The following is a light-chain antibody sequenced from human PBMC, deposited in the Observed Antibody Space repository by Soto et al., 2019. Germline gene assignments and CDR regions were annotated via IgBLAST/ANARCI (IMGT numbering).Light chain of an antibody. V-gene: IGKV3-20*01. CDR3: QQYGSSPTWT. CDR2: GAS. CDR1: QSVSSSY. J-gene: IGKJ1*01. Sequence: EIVFTQCPGTLSLSPGERATLSCRAIQSVSSSYLAWYQQKPGQAPRLLIYGASSRATGIPDRFSGSGSGTDFTLTISRLEPEDFAVYYCQQYGSSPTWTFGQGTKVDIK.